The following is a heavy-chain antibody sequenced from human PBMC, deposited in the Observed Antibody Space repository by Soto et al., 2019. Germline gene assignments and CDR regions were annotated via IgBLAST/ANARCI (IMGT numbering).Heavy chain of an antibody. CDR2: INSDGSST. CDR1: GFTFSSYW. Sequence: EVQLVESGGGLVQPGGSLRLSCAASGFTFSSYWMHWVRQAPGKGLVWVSRINSDGSSTSYADYVKGRFTISRDNAKNALYLQMNSLRGEDTAVYCCARGGLLWFGELSHNWFDPWGQGSLVTVSS. V-gene: IGHV3-74*01. CDR3: ARGGLLWFGELSHNWFDP. J-gene: IGHJ5*02. D-gene: IGHD3-10*01.